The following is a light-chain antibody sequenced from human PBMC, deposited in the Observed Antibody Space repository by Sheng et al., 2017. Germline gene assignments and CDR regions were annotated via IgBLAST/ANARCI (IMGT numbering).Light chain of an antibody. CDR1: QSVRSN. J-gene: IGKJ2*03. V-gene: IGKV3-15*01. CDR3: QQRSYWPRS. CDR2: GAS. Sequence: VMTQSPATLSFIPGERATLSCRASQSVRSNLAWYQLKRGQTPRLLIYGASTRASGLPARFSGSGSGTEFTLTISSLEPEDFAVYYCQQRSYWPRSFGQGTKLEIK.